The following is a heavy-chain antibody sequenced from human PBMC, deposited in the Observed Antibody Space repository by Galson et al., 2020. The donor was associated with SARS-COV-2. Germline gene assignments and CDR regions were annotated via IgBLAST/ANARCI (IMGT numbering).Heavy chain of an antibody. J-gene: IGHJ6*03. CDR3: ARGHRGVVPSPVLGLGPFYSYYYMDV. Sequence: GSFSSYSWTWIRQPPGKGLEWIGEINIGGNTNYSPSLRSRVTISIDTSKNQFSLNLKSVTAADTALYYCARGHRGVVPSPVLGLGPFYSYYYMDVWDKGATVTVSS. D-gene: IGHD3-10*01. CDR2: INIGGNT. CDR1: GSFSSYS. V-gene: IGHV4-34*01.